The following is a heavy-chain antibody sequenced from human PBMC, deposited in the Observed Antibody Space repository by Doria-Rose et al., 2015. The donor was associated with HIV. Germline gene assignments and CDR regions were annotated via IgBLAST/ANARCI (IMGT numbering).Heavy chain of an antibody. CDR3: ARIKSSRWYHKYYFDF. CDR2: IFSDDER. CDR1: GVSLSSPGMG. D-gene: IGHD6-13*01. Sequence: QITLKESCPVLVKPTETLTLTCTVSGVSLSSPGMGVSWIRQPPGKALEWLANIFSDDERAYKTSLKSRLTISRGTSTSQVVLTMTDMDPVDTATYYCARIKSSRWYHKYYFDFWGQGTLVIVSA. J-gene: IGHJ4*02. V-gene: IGHV2-26*01.